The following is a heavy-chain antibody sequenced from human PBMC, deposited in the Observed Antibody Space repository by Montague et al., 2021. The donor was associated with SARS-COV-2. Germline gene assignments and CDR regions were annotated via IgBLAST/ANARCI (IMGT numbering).Heavy chain of an antibody. J-gene: IGHJ4*02. CDR2: IKQDGSEK. CDR3: ARLVVVAATPY. V-gene: IGHV3-7*01. CDR1: GFTFSSYW. D-gene: IGHD2-15*01. Sequence: SLRLSCAASGFTFSSYWMSWVRQAPGKGLEWMANIKQDGSEKYYVDSVKGRFTISRDNAKNSLSLQMNSLRAEDTAVYYCARLVVVAATPYWGQGTLVTVSS.